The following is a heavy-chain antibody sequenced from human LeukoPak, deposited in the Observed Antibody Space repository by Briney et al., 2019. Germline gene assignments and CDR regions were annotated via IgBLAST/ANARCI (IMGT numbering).Heavy chain of an antibody. CDR1: GYTFTSYY. J-gene: IGHJ4*02. D-gene: IGHD3-16*01. CDR2: INPSGGST. V-gene: IGHV1-46*01. Sequence: ASVKVPCKASGYTFTSYYMHWVRQAPGQGLEWMGIINPSGGSTSYAQKFQGRVTMTRDTSTSTVYMELSSLRSEDTAVYYCASTVGDYDHVTPFDYWGQGTLVTVSS. CDR3: ASTVGDYDHVTPFDY.